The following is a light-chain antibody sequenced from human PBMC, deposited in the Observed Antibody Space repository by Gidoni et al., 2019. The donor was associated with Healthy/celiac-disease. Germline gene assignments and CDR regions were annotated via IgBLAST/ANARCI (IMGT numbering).Light chain of an antibody. Sequence: SYVLTQPPSVSVAPGKTARITCGGNNIGSKSVHWYQQKPGQAPVLVVYDDSDRPSGIPGRFSGSNSGNTDTLTISRVEAGDEADYDCQVWDSSSDHWVFGGGTKLTVL. J-gene: IGLJ3*02. CDR3: QVWDSSSDHWV. CDR1: NIGSKS. V-gene: IGLV3-21*03. CDR2: DDS.